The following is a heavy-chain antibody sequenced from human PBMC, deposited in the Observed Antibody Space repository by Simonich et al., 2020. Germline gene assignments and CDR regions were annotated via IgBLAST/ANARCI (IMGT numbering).Heavy chain of an antibody. CDR2: ISSSSSNI. Sequence: EVQLVESGGGLVKPGGSLRLSCAASGFTFSSYSMNWGRQAPGKGLGWVSSISSSSSNIYYADSVEGRFTISRDNAKNSLYLQMNSLRAEDTAVYYCARWIAVAGTGAYGMDVWGQGTTVTVSS. CDR1: GFTFSSYS. CDR3: ARWIAVAGTGAYGMDV. D-gene: IGHD6-19*01. J-gene: IGHJ6*02. V-gene: IGHV3-21*01.